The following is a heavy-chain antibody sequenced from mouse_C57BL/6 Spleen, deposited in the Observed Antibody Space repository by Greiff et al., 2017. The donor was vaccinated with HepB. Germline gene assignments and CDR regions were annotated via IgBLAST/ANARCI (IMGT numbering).Heavy chain of an antibody. J-gene: IGHJ4*01. V-gene: IGHV1-42*01. CDR1: GYSFTGYY. CDR2: INPSTGGT. CDR3: AREGDYYGSSPSYYAMDY. Sequence: EVQLQQSGPELVKPGASVKISCKASGYSFTGYYMNWVKQSPEKSLEWIGEINPSTGGTTYNQKFKAKATLTVDKSSSTAYMQLKSLTSEDSAVYYCAREGDYYGSSPSYYAMDYWGQGTSVTVSS. D-gene: IGHD1-1*01.